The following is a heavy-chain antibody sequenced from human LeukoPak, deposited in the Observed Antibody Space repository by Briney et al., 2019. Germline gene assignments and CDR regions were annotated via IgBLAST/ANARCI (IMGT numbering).Heavy chain of an antibody. J-gene: IGHJ4*02. D-gene: IGHD4-17*01. Sequence: SETLSLTCAVYGGSFSGYYWSWIRQPPGKGLDWIGEIIHSGGTNYNPSLKSRVTISVDTSKNQFSLNLNSINAADTAVYYCARGTVTTEFFDYWGQGILVTVSS. V-gene: IGHV4-34*01. CDR1: GGSFSGYY. CDR3: ARGTVTTEFFDY. CDR2: IIHSGGT.